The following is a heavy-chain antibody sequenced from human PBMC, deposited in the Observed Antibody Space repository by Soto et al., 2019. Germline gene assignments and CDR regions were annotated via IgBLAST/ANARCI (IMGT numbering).Heavy chain of an antibody. CDR2: ISHDGSNT. J-gene: IGHJ4*02. CDR3: AKDAGSTEYFFAS. CDR1: GFTFRTYA. Sequence: QVQVVESGGGVVQPGRSLRLSCAASGFTFRTYAMHWVRQAPGKGLEWVAVISHDGSNTDYGDSVKGRFTISRVNSKSTLSLQMNSLRPEDTGVYYCAKDAGSTEYFFASWGQGTLVSVSS. V-gene: IGHV3-30*18.